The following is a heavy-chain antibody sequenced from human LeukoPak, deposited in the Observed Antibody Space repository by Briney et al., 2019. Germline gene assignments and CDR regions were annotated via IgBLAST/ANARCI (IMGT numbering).Heavy chain of an antibody. CDR2: IIPIFGTA. CDR1: GGTFSSYA. D-gene: IGHD3-22*01. V-gene: IGHV1-69*13. J-gene: IGHJ5*02. CDR3: ARGSINYYDSSGYYH. Sequence: SVKVSCKASGGTFSSYAISWVRQAPGQGLEWMGGIIPIFGTANYAQKFQGRVTITADESTSTAYMELSSLRSEDTAVYYCARGSINYYDSSGYYHWGQGTLVTVSS.